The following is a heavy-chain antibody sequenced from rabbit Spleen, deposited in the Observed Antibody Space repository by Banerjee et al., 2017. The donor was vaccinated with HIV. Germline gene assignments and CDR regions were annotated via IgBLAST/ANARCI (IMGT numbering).Heavy chain of an antibody. D-gene: IGHD1-1*01. V-gene: IGHV1S47*01. CDR3: VRGASESGYYSL. CDR1: GFDFSRTG. J-gene: IGHJ4*01. CDR2: IDLLFGTT. Sequence: QEQLEESGGGLVQPGGSLKLSCKASGFDFSRTGVSWVRQAPGKGLEWIGYIDLLFGTTYYANWVNGRFTISSHNAQNTLYLQLNMLTAADTATYFCVRGASESGYYSLWGPGTLVTVS.